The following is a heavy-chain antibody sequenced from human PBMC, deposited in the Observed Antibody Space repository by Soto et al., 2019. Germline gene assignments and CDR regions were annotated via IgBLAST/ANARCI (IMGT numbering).Heavy chain of an antibody. CDR3: ARVPGREQLVPRDWFDP. D-gene: IGHD6-6*01. J-gene: IGHJ5*02. Sequence: QVQLQESGPGLVKPSETLSLTCTVSGGSISSYYWSWIRQPPGKGLGWIGYIYYSGSTNYNPSLKSRVTISVATFKNQFSLKRSCVTAADTAVYYWARVPGREQLVPRDWFDPWGQGTLVTVSS. CDR1: GGSISSYY. V-gene: IGHV4-59*01. CDR2: IYYSGST.